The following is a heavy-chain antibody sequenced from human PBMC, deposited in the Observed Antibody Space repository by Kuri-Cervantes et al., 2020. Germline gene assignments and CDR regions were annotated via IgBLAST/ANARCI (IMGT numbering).Heavy chain of an antibody. Sequence: GSLRLSCNVSGVSIDSYYWSWIRQPPGKGLEWIGYIYYSGSTNYNPSLKSRVTISVDTSKNQFSLKLSSVTAADTAVYYCARETFVVVPAAILSNWYFDLWGRGTLVTVSS. CDR2: IYYSGST. V-gene: IGHV4-59*01. D-gene: IGHD2-2*01. CDR3: ARETFVVVPAAILSNWYFDL. J-gene: IGHJ2*01. CDR1: GVSIDSYY.